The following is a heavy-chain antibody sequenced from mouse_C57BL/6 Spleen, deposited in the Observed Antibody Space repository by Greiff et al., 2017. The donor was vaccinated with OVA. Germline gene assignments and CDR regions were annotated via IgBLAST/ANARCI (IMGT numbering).Heavy chain of an antibody. CDR1: GYSFTSYY. CDR3: AGLLNYYAMDY. J-gene: IGHJ4*01. D-gene: IGHD2-3*01. Sequence: QVQLQQSGPELVKPGASVKISCKASGYSFTSYYIHWVKQRPGQGLEWIGWIYPGSGNTKYNEKFKGKATLTADTSSSTAYMQLSSLTSEDSAVYYCAGLLNYYAMDYWGQGTSVTVSS. CDR2: IYPGSGNT. V-gene: IGHV1-66*01.